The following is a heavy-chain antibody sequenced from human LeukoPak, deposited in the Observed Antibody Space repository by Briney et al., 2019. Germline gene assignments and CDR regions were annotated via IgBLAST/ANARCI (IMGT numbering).Heavy chain of an antibody. CDR1: GYTFTGYY. CDR2: INPNSGGT. V-gene: IGHV1-2*02. J-gene: IGHJ4*02. Sequence: ASVKVSCKASGYTFTGYYMHWVRQAPGQGLEWMGWINPNSGGTNYAQKFQGRVTMTRDTSISTAYMELSRLRPDDTAVYYCARGNWNDDSFDYWGQGTLVTVSS. CDR3: ARGNWNDDSFDY. D-gene: IGHD1-1*01.